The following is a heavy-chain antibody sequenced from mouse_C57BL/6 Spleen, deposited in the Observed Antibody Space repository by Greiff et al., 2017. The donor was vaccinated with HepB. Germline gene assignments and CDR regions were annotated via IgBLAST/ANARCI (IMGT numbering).Heavy chain of an antibody. CDR3: ARHGITTHAMDY. V-gene: IGHV5-2*01. CDR2: INSDGGST. J-gene: IGHJ4*01. Sequence: DVKLVESGGGLVQPGESLKLSCESKEYEFPSHDMSWVRKTPEKRLELVAAINSDGGSTYYPDTMERRFIISRDNTKKTLYLQMSSLRSEDTALYYCARHGITTHAMDYWGQGTSVTVSS. CDR1: EYEFPSHD. D-gene: IGHD1-1*01.